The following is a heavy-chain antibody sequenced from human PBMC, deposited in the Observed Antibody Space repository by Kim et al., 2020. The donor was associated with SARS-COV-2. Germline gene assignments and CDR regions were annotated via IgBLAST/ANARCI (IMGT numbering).Heavy chain of an antibody. D-gene: IGHD5-18*01. CDR3: AAGIQLGFFDY. Sequence: ANHAQKVQGSVTITADKSTSTAYMELSSLRSEDTAVYYCAAGIQLGFFDYWGQGTLVTVSS. J-gene: IGHJ4*02. V-gene: IGHV1-69*02. CDR2: A.